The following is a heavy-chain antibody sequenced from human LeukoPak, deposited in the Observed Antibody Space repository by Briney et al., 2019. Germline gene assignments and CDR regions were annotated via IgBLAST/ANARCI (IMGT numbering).Heavy chain of an antibody. V-gene: IGHV3-53*01. CDR2: IYSGGTT. D-gene: IGHD3-3*01. CDR3: AKDLEWLLDNDY. J-gene: IGHJ4*02. Sequence: GGSLRLSCAVSGFTVTSNYMSWVRLAPGKGLEWVSVIYSGGTTFYTDSVKGRFTISRDNSKNTLYLQMNSLRAEDTAVYYCAKDLEWLLDNDYWGQGTLVTVSS. CDR1: GFTVTSNY.